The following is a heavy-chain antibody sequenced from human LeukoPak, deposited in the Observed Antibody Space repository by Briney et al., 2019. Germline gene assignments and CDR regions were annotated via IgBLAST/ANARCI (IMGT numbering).Heavy chain of an antibody. CDR1: GGSISSYY. V-gene: IGHV4-59*08. J-gene: IGHJ4*02. D-gene: IGHD4-11*01. CDR2: IYYRGST. Sequence: SETLSLTCTVSGGSISSYYWRWVRQPPGKGLEWIGYIYYRGSTTYNPSLKSRVTISVDTSKNQFSLRLSSVTAADTAVYYCARRLYSNDYFNFWGQGALVTVSS. CDR3: ARRLYSNDYFNF.